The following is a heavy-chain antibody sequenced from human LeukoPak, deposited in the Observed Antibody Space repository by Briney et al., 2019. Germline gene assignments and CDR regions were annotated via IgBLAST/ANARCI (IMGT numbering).Heavy chain of an antibody. CDR2: IYYSGST. CDR3: ASSRVTTRAYYYYMDV. J-gene: IGHJ6*03. V-gene: IGHV4-39*07. D-gene: IGHD4-17*01. Sequence: SETLSLTCTVSGGSISSSSYYWGWNRQPPGKGLEWIGSIYYSGSTYYNPSLKSRVTISVDTSKNQFSLKLSSVTAADTAVYYCASSRVTTRAYYYYMDVWGKGTTVTVSS. CDR1: GGSISSSSYY.